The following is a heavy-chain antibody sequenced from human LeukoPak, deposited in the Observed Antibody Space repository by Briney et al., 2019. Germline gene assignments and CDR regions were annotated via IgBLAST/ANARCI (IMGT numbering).Heavy chain of an antibody. V-gene: IGHV1-2*02. CDR1: GYTFTSYY. CDR3: ARDALVTIGEYYYYHMDV. J-gene: IGHJ6*03. CDR2: INPNSGGT. Sequence: ASVKVSCKASGYTFTSYYMHWVRQAPGQGLEWMGWINPNSGGTNYAQKFQGRVTMTRDMSISTAYMELSRLRSDDTAVYYCARDALVTIGEYYYYHMDVWGKGTTVSVSS. D-gene: IGHD2-21*02.